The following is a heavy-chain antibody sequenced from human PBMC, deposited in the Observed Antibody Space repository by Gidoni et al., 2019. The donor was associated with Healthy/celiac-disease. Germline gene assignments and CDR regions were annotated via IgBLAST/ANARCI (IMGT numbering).Heavy chain of an antibody. J-gene: IGHJ4*02. V-gene: IGHV1-69*01. CDR1: GGTFSSYA. Sequence: QVQLVQSGAEVKKPGSSVKVSCKASGGTFSSYAISWVRQAPGQGLEWMGGIIPIFCTANYEQKFQGRVTITADESTSTAYMELSSLRSEDTAVYYCARDAWGCSGGSCYSNYWGQGTLVTVAS. D-gene: IGHD2-15*01. CDR2: IIPIFCTA. CDR3: ARDAWGCSGGSCYSNY.